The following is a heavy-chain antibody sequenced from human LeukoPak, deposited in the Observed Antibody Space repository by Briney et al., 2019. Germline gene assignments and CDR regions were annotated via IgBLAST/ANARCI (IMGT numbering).Heavy chain of an antibody. CDR3: ARSGYCSSTSCYNYYYYYYMDV. J-gene: IGHJ6*03. CDR1: GFTFSSYS. D-gene: IGHD2-2*01. V-gene: IGHV4-34*01. Sequence: GSLRLSCAASGFTFSSYSMNWVRQAPGKGLEWIGEINHSGSTNYNPSLKSRVTISVDTSKNQFSLKLSSVTAADTAVYYCARSGYCSSTSCYNYYYYYYMDVWGKGTTVTVSS. CDR2: INHSGST.